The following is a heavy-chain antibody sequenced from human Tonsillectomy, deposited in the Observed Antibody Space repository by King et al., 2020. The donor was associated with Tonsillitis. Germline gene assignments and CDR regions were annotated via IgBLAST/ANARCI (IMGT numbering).Heavy chain of an antibody. J-gene: IGHJ6*03. CDR2: TYYRSKWYN. Sequence: VQLQQSGPGLVKPSQTLSLTCAISGDSVSTNSAAWNWIRPSPSRGLEWLGRTYYRSKWYNDYAVSVKSRITINPDTSKNQFSLHLNSVTPEDTAVYYCARLGMPPYYYYYYMDVWGKGTTVTVSS. D-gene: IGHD2-2*01. V-gene: IGHV6-1*01. CDR3: ARLGMPPYYYYYYMDV. CDR1: GDSVSTNSAA.